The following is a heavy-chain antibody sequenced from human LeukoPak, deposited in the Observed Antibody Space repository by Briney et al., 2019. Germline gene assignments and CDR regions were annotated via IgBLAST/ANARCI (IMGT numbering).Heavy chain of an antibody. V-gene: IGHV4-39*01. D-gene: IGHD1-26*01. Sequence: PSETLSLTCTVSGGSISSSTYYWAWIRQSPGKGLEWIGSITYSGSTYYNPSLESRVTISVDTSKNQFSLRLISVTAVDTAVYYCARRGVGAADCWGQGTLVTVSS. CDR2: ITYSGST. CDR3: ARRGVGAADC. CDR1: GGSISSSTYY. J-gene: IGHJ4*02.